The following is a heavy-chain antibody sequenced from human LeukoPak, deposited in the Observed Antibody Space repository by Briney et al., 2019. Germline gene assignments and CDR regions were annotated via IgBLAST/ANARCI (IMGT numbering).Heavy chain of an antibody. D-gene: IGHD6-19*01. CDR2: IRSKANSYAT. V-gene: IGHV3-73*01. CDR1: GFTFSGSA. CDR3: TRTISSGWNDFDY. Sequence: GGSLRLSCAASGFTFSGSAMHWVRQASGKRLEWVGRIRSKANSYATAYAASVKGRFTISRDDSKNTAYLQMNSLKTEDTAVYYCTRTISSGWNDFDYWGQGTLVTVSS. J-gene: IGHJ4*02.